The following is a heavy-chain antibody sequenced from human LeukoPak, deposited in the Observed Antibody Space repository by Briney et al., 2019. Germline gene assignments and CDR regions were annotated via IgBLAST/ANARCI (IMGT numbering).Heavy chain of an antibody. CDR2: IYYSGST. CDR3: ARHSIAAADLNWFDP. V-gene: IGHV4-39*01. J-gene: IGHJ5*02. D-gene: IGHD6-13*01. Sequence: SETLSLTCTVSGGSISSSIYYWGWIRQPPGKGLEWIGSIYYSGSTYYNPSLKSRVTISVDTSKNQFSLKLSSVTAADTAVYYCARHSIAAADLNWFDPWGQGTLVTVSS. CDR1: GGSISSSIYY.